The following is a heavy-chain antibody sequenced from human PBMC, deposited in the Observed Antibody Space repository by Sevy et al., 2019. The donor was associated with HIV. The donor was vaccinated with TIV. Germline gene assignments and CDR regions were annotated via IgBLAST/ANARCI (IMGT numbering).Heavy chain of an antibody. J-gene: IGHJ4*02. V-gene: IGHV3-23*01. CDR1: GFTFSKYS. D-gene: IGHD2-8*01. CDR3: AREGCTKPHDY. CDR2: LSFGCGEI. Sequence: GGSLRLSCAASGFTFSKYSMSWVRQPPGKGLEWVSTLSFGCGEINYADSVKGRFTISRHNSKSSVYLQMNNPRPEDTAVYYCAREGCTKPHDYWGQGTLVTVSS.